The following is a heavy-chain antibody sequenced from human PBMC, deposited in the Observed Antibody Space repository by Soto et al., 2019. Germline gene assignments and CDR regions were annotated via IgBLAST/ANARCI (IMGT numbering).Heavy chain of an antibody. Sequence: VQLVESGGGVVQPGRSLRLSCAASGFTFTSFGMHWVRQAPGKGLEWVAVISYDGSDKFYADSVKGRFTISRDNSRKTLYLQMNGLRTEDRGVYYCAKARTYCSYVVAVPATPDYGGQGTLVPVPS. CDR1: GFTFTSFG. CDR2: ISYDGSDK. D-gene: IGHD2-15*01. CDR3: AKARTYCSYVVAVPATPDY. V-gene: IGHV3-30*18. J-gene: IGHJ4*02.